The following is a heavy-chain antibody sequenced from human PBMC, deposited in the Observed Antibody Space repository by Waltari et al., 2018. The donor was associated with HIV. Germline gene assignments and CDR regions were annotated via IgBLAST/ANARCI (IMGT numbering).Heavy chain of an antibody. CDR1: GFIFRAYG. Sequence: VQLVESGGAVVQPGKSLRLSCAASGFIFRAYGLHWVRQAPGKGLEWVALIRYDGSNKYYSDSVKGRFTISRDNAENTLFLQMSDLRADDTATYFCARGSRLVAAYYYYGLDVWGPGTTVTVSS. CDR2: IRYDGSNK. D-gene: IGHD3-10*01. J-gene: IGHJ6*02. CDR3: ARGSRLVAAYYYYGLDV. V-gene: IGHV3-33*01.